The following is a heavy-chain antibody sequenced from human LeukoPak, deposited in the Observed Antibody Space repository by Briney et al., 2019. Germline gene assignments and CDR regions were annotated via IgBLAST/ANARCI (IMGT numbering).Heavy chain of an antibody. CDR1: GGSISSVDW. CDR3: ARETPWGMVRGGNDAFDI. D-gene: IGHD3-10*01. CDR2: IYLGGII. V-gene: IGHV4-4*02. Sequence: SETLSLTCTVSGGSISSVDWFSWVRQPPRKGLEWIGEIYLGGIINYNPSLKSRVTISVDTSKNQFSLKLSSVTAADTAVYYCARETPWGMVRGGNDAFDIWGQGTMVTVSS. J-gene: IGHJ3*02.